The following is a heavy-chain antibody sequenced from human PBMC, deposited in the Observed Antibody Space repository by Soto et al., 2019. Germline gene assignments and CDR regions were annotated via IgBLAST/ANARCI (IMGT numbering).Heavy chain of an antibody. CDR1: GGSISSGDYY. D-gene: IGHD1-26*01. J-gene: IGHJ5*02. CDR3: ARSGSYSSDNWFDP. Sequence: SETLSLTCTVSGGSISSGDYYWSWIRQPPGKGLEWIEYIYYSGSTYYNPSLKSRVTISVDTSKNQFSLKLSSVTAADTAVYYCARSGSYSSDNWFDPWGQGTLVTVSS. CDR2: IYYSGST. V-gene: IGHV4-30-4*01.